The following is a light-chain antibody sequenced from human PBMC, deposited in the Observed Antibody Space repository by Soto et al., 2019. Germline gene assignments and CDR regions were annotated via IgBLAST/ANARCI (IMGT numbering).Light chain of an antibody. V-gene: IGKV4-1*01. CDR1: QSVLYSSNNKNY. J-gene: IGKJ4*01. CDR2: WAS. Sequence: DIVMAQSPDSLAVSLGERATINCKSSQSVLYSSNNKNYLAWFQQKPGQPPKLLIYWASNRESGVPDRFSGSGSGTDFTLSISSLQAEDAAVYYCQQYYSTPLTFVGGTKLEIK. CDR3: QQYYSTPLT.